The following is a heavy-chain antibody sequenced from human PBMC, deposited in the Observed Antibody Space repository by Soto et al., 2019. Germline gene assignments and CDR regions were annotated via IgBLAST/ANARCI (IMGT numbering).Heavy chain of an antibody. CDR1: GFTFSSYG. CDR3: ARESHESPYFDY. Sequence: PGGSLRLSCAASGFTFSSYGMHWVRQAPGKGLEWVAVIWYDGSNKYYADSVKGRFTISRDNSKNTLYLQMNSLRAEDTAVYYCARESHESPYFDYWGQGTLVTVSS. J-gene: IGHJ4*02. CDR2: IWYDGSNK. V-gene: IGHV3-33*01.